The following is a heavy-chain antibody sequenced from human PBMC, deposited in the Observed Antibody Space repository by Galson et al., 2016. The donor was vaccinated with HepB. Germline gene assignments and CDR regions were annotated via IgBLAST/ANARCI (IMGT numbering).Heavy chain of an antibody. V-gene: IGHV3-13*01. CDR3: ARGGLGYCTGGGCTPFDP. CDR1: GFPFSSYD. CDR2: IGTAGDT. Sequence: SLRLSCAASGFPFSSYDMHWVRQSTGKGLEWVSGIGTAGDTFYAGSVKGRFNISRENAENSLYLQVNSLRVGDTAVYYCARGGLGYCTGGGCTPFDPWGQGTLVTVSS. D-gene: IGHD2-8*02. J-gene: IGHJ5*02.